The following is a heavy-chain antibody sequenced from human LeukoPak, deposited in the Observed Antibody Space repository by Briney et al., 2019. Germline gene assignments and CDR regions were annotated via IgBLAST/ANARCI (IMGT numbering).Heavy chain of an antibody. CDR3: ARGYFVVGTTFFDY. D-gene: IGHD1-26*01. J-gene: IGHJ4*02. V-gene: IGHV3-30*03. CDR2: ISYDGSNI. CDR1: GFTFSSYG. Sequence: GGSLRLSCAASGFTFSSYGMHWVRQAPGKGLEWVAVISYDGSNIHYADSVKGRFTISRGNSKNTLYLQMNSLRAEDTAVYFCARGYFVVGTTFFDYWGQGTLVSVSS.